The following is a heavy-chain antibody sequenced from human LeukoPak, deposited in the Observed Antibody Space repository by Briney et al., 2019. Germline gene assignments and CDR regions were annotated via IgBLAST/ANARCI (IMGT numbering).Heavy chain of an antibody. CDR3: TRDNSLNNFDF. J-gene: IGHJ4*02. CDR2: INTRTGDT. D-gene: IGHD1/OR15-1a*01. Sequence: ASVKVSCKTSGYTFTDHYMHWMRQAPGRGLEWVGEINTRTGDTKYAQNFQGRVTVTRDTSITTAFMEVSRLTSDDTAVYYCTRDNSLNNFDFWGQGTLVTVAS. V-gene: IGHV1-2*02. CDR1: GYTFTDHY.